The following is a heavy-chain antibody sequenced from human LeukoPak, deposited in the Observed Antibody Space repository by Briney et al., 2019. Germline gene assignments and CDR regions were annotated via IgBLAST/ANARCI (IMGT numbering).Heavy chain of an antibody. D-gene: IGHD6-13*01. J-gene: IGHJ6*03. CDR2: ISWNSGSI. CDR3: AKDRRIAAAGTVYYYMDV. V-gene: IGHV3-9*01. CDR1: GFTFSSYG. Sequence: ALRLSCAASGFTFSSYGMSWVRQAPGKGLEWVSGISWNSGSIGYADSVKGRFTISRDNAKNSLYLQMNSLRAEDTALYYCAKDRRIAAAGTVYYYMDVWGKGTTVTISS.